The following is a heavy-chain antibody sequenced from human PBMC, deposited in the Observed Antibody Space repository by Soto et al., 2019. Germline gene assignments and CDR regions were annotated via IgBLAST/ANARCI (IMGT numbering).Heavy chain of an antibody. CDR2: ISAYNGNT. V-gene: IGHV1-18*04. Sequence: VASVKVSCKASGYTFTSYGISWVRQAPGQGLERMGWISAYNGNTNYAQKLQGRVTMTTDTSTSTAYMELRSLRSDDTAVYYCARDPNSGYDRGYYFDYWGQGTLVTVSS. CDR1: GYTFTSYG. J-gene: IGHJ4*02. CDR3: ARDPNSGYDRGYYFDY. D-gene: IGHD5-12*01.